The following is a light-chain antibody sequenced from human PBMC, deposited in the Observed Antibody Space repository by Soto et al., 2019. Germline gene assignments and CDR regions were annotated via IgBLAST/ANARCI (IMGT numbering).Light chain of an antibody. V-gene: IGKV1-39*01. CDR1: QSISSY. CDR2: AAS. J-gene: IGKJ2*01. Sequence: DIQMTQSPSSLSASVGDRVTITCRASQSISSYLNWYQQKPGKAPKLLIYAASSLQSGVPSRFSGSGSGTEFNLNISILQPEDFATYYCQQSYRTPYTCGQGTKLEIK. CDR3: QQSYRTPYT.